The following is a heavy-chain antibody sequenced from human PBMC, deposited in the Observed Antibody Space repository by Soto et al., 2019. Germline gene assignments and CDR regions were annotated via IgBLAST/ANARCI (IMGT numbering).Heavy chain of an antibody. CDR1: GGSLSSSNW. D-gene: IGHD6-19*01. J-gene: IGHJ4*02. CDR2: IYHSGST. Sequence: PSDTLSLTCAVSGGSLSSSNWWSWVRQPPGKGLEWIGEIYHSGSTNYNPSLKSRVTISVDKSKNQFSLKLSSVTAADTAVYYCANTGSSGWFEPQFDYWGQGTLVTVSS. V-gene: IGHV4-4*02. CDR3: ANTGSSGWFEPQFDY.